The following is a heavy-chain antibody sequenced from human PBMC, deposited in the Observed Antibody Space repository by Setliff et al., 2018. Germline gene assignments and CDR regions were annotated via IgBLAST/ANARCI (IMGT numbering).Heavy chain of an antibody. D-gene: IGHD1-1*01. J-gene: IGHJ4*02. CDR2: IYYRGDT. Sequence: SETLSLTCAASGGSFSDYYWAWIRQPPGKGLEWIGRIYYRGDTYYNASLKSRPTLSVDTSKNQVSLNLRSVTAADTAVYYCARTGTYRYFDYWGQGTQVTVSS. CDR3: ARTGTYRYFDY. V-gene: IGHV4-39*01. CDR1: GGSFSDYY.